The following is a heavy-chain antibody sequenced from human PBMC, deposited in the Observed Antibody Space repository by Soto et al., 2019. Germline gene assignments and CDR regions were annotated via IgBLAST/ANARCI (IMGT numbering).Heavy chain of an antibody. CDR1: GFTFSRSG. D-gene: IGHD1-26*01. CDR2: TWSDGSNK. V-gene: IGHV3-33*01. J-gene: IGHJ4*02. CDR3: ERDLSIAGVLDY. Sequence: PGGSLRLSCAASGFTFSRSGMHWVRQAPGKGLEWVAGTWSDGSNKYYAVSVKSRITINPDTSKNQFSLQLNSVTPEDTAVYYCERDLSIAGVLDYGGQGTLVTVSS.